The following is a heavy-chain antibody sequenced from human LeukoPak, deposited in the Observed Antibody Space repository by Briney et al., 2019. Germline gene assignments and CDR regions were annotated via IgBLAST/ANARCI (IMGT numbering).Heavy chain of an antibody. D-gene: IGHD3-3*01. CDR3: ARASKRVLGVVINPDFDY. CDR1: GYTITSYY. J-gene: IGHJ4*02. CDR2: INPSGGST. Sequence: ASVKVSCKASGYTITSYYMHWVRQAPGQRLEWMGIINPSGGSTSYAQKFQGRVTMTRDTSTSTVYMELSSLRSEDTAVYYCARASKRVLGVVINPDFDYWGQGTLVTVSS. V-gene: IGHV1-46*01.